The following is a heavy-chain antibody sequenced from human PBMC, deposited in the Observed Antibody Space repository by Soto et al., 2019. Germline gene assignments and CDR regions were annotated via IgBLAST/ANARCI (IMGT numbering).Heavy chain of an antibody. D-gene: IGHD2-2*01. CDR2: INAGNGNT. CDR1: GYTFTSYA. J-gene: IGHJ6*02. Sequence: VSVKVSCKASGYTFTSYAMHWVRQAPGQRLEWMGWINAGNGNTKYSQKFQGRVTITRDTSASTAYMELSSLRSEDTAVYYCARSCSSTSCVNYYGMDVWGQGTTVTVSS. CDR3: ARSCSSTSCVNYYGMDV. V-gene: IGHV1-3*01.